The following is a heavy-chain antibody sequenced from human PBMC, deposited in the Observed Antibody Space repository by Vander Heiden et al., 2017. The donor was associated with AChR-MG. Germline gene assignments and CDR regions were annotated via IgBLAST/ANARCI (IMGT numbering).Heavy chain of an antibody. CDR2: ISYDGSNK. D-gene: IGHD2-15*01. J-gene: IGHJ4*02. CDR1: GFTFSSYP. Sequence: QVQLVESGGGVVEAGRCLRPSGEASGFTFSSYPKHWVRQAPGKGLGWVAVISYDGSNKYYADSVKGRFTISRDNSKNTLYLQMNSLRAEDTAVYYCARDGRPIGYCSGGSCYSHYWGQGTLVTVSS. CDR3: ARDGRPIGYCSGGSCYSHY. V-gene: IGHV3-30-3*01.